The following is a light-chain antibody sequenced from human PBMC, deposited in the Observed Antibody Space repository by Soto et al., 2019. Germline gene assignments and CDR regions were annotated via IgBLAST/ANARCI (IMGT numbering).Light chain of an antibody. CDR2: DAS. V-gene: IGKV1-5*01. J-gene: IGKJ1*01. Sequence: IQMPQSASTLSSAVGDGVTITCRASQSNSSWLAWYQQKPGKAPKLLIYDASSLESGVPSRFSGSGSGTEFTLTISSLQPDDFATYYCQQYNSYSGTFGQGTKVDI. CDR3: QQYNSYSGT. CDR1: QSNSSW.